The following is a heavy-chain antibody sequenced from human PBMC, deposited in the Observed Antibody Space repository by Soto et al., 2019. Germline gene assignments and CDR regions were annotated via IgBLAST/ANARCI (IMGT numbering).Heavy chain of an antibody. J-gene: IGHJ6*02. CDR3: ARLCPSNIIKGGSSTSCTPYYYYGMDV. CDR2: IYPGDSDT. Sequence: GESLKISCKGSGYSFTSYWIGWVRQMPGKGLEWMGIIYPGDSDTRYSPSFQGQVTISADKSISTAYLQWSSLKASDTAMHYCARLCPSNIIKGGSSTSCTPYYYYGMDVWGQGTTVTVSS. D-gene: IGHD2-2*01. V-gene: IGHV5-51*01. CDR1: GYSFTSYW.